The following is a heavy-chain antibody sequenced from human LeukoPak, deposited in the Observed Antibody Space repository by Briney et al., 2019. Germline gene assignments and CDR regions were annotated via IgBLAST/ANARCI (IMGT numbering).Heavy chain of an antibody. CDR3: ARGPYYYYYMDV. Sequence: EASVKVSCKASGYTFTSYGISWVRQAPGQGLEWLGWISTYNGNTHYAQKFQGRVTMTRNTSISTAYMELSSLRSEDTAVYYCARGPYYYYYMDVWGKGTTVTISS. CDR2: ISTYNGNT. V-gene: IGHV1-18*01. J-gene: IGHJ6*03. CDR1: GYTFTSYG.